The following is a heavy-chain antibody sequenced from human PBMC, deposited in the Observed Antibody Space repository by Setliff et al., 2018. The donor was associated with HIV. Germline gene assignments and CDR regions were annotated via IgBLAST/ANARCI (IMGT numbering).Heavy chain of an antibody. CDR2: LNSDGRST. Sequence: GESLTISCAASGFTFSSYSMYWVRQAPGKGLMWVSRLNSDGRSTTYADSVKGRFTISRDNARNTVFLQMNSLRAEDSAVYYCARGDQTGYYTTYYYYMDVWGLGTTVTVSS. V-gene: IGHV3-74*01. J-gene: IGHJ6*03. CDR3: ARGDQTGYYTTYYYYMDV. CDR1: GFTFSSYS. D-gene: IGHD3-9*01.